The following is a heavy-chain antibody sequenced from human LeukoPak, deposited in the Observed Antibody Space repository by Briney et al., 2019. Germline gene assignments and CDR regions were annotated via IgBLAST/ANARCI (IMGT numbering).Heavy chain of an antibody. V-gene: IGHV3-43*02. CDR2: ISGDGGST. D-gene: IGHD2-15*01. Sequence: PGGSLRRSCAACGFTFDDYAVHCVSQAPGQGLEWVSLISGDGGSTYYADSVKGRFTISRDNSKNSLYLQKNSLRTEDTALYYCAKRVAGRAMDYYYGMDVWGQGTTVTVSS. CDR3: AKRVAGRAMDYYYGMDV. J-gene: IGHJ6*02. CDR1: GFTFDDYA.